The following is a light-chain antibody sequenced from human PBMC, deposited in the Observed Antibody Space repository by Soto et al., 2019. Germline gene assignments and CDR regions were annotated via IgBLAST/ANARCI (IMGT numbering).Light chain of an antibody. CDR3: QQADTFPWT. Sequence: DIQMTQSPSSLSASVGDRVKITCRASQSISSDLNWYQQKPGKAPKVLIYAASTLQSGVPSRFSGSGYGTDFNLTISSLQTEDFATYYCQQADTFPWTFGQGTKVDIK. CDR2: AAS. CDR1: QSISSD. V-gene: IGKV1-39*01. J-gene: IGKJ1*01.